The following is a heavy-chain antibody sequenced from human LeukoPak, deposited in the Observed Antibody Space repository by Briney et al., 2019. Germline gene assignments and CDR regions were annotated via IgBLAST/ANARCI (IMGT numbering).Heavy chain of an antibody. CDR3: AKDSYYDSSGYF. CDR1: GFTFSSYG. J-gene: IGHJ4*02. Sequence: GGSLRLSCAASGFTFSSYGMHWVRQAPGKGLEWVAFIRYDGSNKYYADSAKGRFTISRDNSKNTLYLQMNSLRAEDTAVYYCAKDSYYDSSGYFWGQGTLVTVSS. CDR2: IRYDGSNK. D-gene: IGHD3-22*01. V-gene: IGHV3-30*02.